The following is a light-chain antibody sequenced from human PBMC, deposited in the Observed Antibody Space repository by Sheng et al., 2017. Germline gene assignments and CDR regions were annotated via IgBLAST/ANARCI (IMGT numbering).Light chain of an antibody. CDR2: AAS. CDR3: QQSHNSPAWT. Sequence: IQMTQSPSSLSASVGDRVTITCRASQSISSHLNWYXQKPGKAPDLLIYAASNLXXGVPSRXSGSGTGTDFTLTISGLQPEDFATYFCQQSHNSPAWTFGQGTKVEMK. CDR1: QSISSH. V-gene: IGKV1-39*01. J-gene: IGKJ1*01.